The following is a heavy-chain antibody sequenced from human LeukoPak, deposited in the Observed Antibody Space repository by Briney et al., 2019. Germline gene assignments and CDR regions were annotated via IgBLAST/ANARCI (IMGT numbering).Heavy chain of an antibody. D-gene: IGHD1-26*01. Sequence: PSETLSLTCTVSGGSISSYYWSWIRQPAGKGLEWIGRIYTSGSTNYNPSLKSRVTISVDTSKNQFSLKLSSVTAADTAVYYCAAGLSGGSYYGSDYWGQGTLVTVSS. CDR3: AAGLSGGSYYGSDY. CDR1: GGSISSYY. J-gene: IGHJ4*02. V-gene: IGHV4-4*07. CDR2: IYTSGST.